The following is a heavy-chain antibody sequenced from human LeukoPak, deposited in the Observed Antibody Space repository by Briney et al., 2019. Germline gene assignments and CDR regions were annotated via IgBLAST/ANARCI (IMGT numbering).Heavy chain of an antibody. V-gene: IGHV3-74*01. J-gene: IGHJ5*02. D-gene: IGHD5-12*01. CDR2: INSDGSST. CDR3: AKADSGYPYNWFDP. CDR1: GFTSSSYW. Sequence: PGGSLRLSCAASGFTSSSYWMHWVRQAPGKGLVWVSRINSDGSSTSYADSVKGRFTISRDNAKNTLYLQMNSLRAEDTAVYYCAKADSGYPYNWFDPWGQGTLVTVSS.